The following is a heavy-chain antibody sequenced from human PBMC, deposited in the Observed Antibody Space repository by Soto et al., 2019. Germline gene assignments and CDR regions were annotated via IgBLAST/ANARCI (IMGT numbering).Heavy chain of an antibody. J-gene: IGHJ4*02. CDR1: GYTFSGHY. CDR2: INPKSGGT. D-gene: IGHD6-13*01. CDR3: ARGLYSSPAYFLDS. Sequence: QVQLVQSGAEVRKPGASVKVSCNVTGYTFSGHYLHWVRQAPGQGLEWMGWINPKSGGTNYAQKLKDRVTMTADTSVSAASMELTSLRYDDTAVFYCARGLYSSPAYFLDSWGQGTLVTVSS. V-gene: IGHV1-2*02.